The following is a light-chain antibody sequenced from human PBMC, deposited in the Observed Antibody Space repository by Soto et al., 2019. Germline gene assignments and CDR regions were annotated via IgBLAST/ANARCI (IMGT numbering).Light chain of an antibody. V-gene: IGKV3-15*01. J-gene: IGKJ1*01. CDR3: QQSTIPPPT. CDR2: GAS. CDR1: QSVSSD. Sequence: EIVVDKAPGTVSVGRGERATLSCSASQSVSSDLAWYHQKPGQAPRLLIYGASTRATGIPARFSGSGSGTEFTLTINSLHSEDFAAYYCQQSTIPPPTFGQGTMVDIK.